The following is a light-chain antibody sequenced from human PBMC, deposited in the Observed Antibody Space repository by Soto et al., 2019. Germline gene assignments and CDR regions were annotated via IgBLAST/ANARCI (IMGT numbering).Light chain of an antibody. CDR1: QRVISNF. CDR2: DTS. V-gene: IGKV3-20*01. Sequence: EVVLTQSPGTLSFSPGESATLSSRASQRVISNFLAWYQQKPAQAPSLLIYDTSSRATGIPDRFSGSGSGTDFTLTISRLEPEDFAVYYCQQNGALPPTFGQGTKVEIK. CDR3: QQNGALPPT. J-gene: IGKJ1*01.